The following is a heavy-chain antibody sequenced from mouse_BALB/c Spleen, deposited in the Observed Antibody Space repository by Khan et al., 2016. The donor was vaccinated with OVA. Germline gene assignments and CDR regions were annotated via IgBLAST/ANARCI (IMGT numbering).Heavy chain of an antibody. D-gene: IGHD4-1*01. CDR2: IRNKANGYTT. V-gene: IGHV7-3*02. Sequence: EVELVESGGGLVQPGGSLRLSCATSGFTFTDDYMSWVRQPPGKALEWLGFIRNKANGYTTEYSASVKGRFTIARDNSQIIIYLQMNTLRAEDSAIYYCARDRPGTFAYWGQGTLVTVSA. CDR1: GFTFTDDY. J-gene: IGHJ3*01. CDR3: ARDRPGTFAY.